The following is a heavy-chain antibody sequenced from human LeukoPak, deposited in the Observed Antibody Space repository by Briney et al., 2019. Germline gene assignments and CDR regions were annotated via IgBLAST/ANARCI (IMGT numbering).Heavy chain of an antibody. CDR3: ARIFDV. J-gene: IGHJ4*02. CDR2: IFYNGKT. CDR1: GASFRSGGQY. V-gene: IGHV4-61*08. Sequence: SETLSLTCTLSGASFRSGGQYWGWIRQTPGKELEWIGDIFYNGKTNYNPSLKSRVTISLDTSRSQFSLRLSSVTASDTGVYYCARIFDVWGRGTLVTVSS.